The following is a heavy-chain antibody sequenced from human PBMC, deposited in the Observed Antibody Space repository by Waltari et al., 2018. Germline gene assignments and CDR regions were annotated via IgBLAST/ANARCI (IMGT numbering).Heavy chain of an antibody. J-gene: IGHJ5*02. CDR2: IYHSGST. V-gene: IGHV4-38-2*02. Sequence: QVQLQESGPGLVKPSETLSLTCTVSGYSISSGYYWGWIRQPPGKGLKWIGSIYHSGSTYYNPSLKSRVTISVDTSKNQFSLKLSSVTAADTAVYYCARDLELRFLEWRPWGNWFDPWGQGTLVTVSS. D-gene: IGHD3-3*01. CDR1: GYSISSGYY. CDR3: ARDLELRFLEWRPWGNWFDP.